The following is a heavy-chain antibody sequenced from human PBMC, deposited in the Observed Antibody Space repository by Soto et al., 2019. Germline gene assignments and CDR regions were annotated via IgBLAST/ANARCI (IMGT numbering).Heavy chain of an antibody. CDR1: GFTFSNYW. J-gene: IGHJ4*02. Sequence: EVQLVESGGGLVQPGGSLRLSCAGSGFTFSNYWMHWVRQAPGKGLEWVSRIDHDGPTDYADSVRGRFTISRDNAENTLYLPMNSLRPEDTAVYYCVRDSHGDYWGQGTLVTVSS. CDR2: IDHDGPT. V-gene: IGHV3-74*01. CDR3: VRDSHGDY.